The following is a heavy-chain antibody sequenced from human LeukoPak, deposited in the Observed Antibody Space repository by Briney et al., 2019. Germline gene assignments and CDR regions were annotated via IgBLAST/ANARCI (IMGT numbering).Heavy chain of an antibody. D-gene: IGHD2-15*01. J-gene: IGHJ3*02. CDR1: GFTFSSYG. V-gene: IGHV3-30*18. CDR3: AKGVSVVPLFFDS. CDR2: ISYDGSNT. Sequence: GRSQSLSCAASGFTFSSYGMRWARQAPGKGLEWVAVISYDGSNTYYADSVKGRFTISRDNTKNTLYRQMNSLRAEDTAVYYGAKGVSVVPLFFDSWGQGTMATVSS.